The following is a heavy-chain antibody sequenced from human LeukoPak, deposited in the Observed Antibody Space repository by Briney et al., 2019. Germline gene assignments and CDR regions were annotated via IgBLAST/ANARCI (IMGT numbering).Heavy chain of an antibody. V-gene: IGHV1-69*06. CDR1: RGTFSSYA. D-gene: IGHD5-18*01. J-gene: IGHJ1*01. Sequence: SVTVSCKPSRGTFSSYAISWVRQAPGQGLEWMGGIIPIFGTANYAQKLQGRVTITADKSTSTAYMELSSLRSEDTAVYYCARARGTAMGFQHWGQGTLVTVSS. CDR3: ARARGTAMGFQH. CDR2: IIPIFGTA.